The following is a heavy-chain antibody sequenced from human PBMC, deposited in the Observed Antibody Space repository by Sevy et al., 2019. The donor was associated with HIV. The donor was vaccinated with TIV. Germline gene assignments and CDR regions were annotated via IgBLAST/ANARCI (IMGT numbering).Heavy chain of an antibody. V-gene: IGHV1-2*02. Sequence: ASVKVSCKASGYTFSDYYMHWVRQAPGQGLEWMGGINVNSGGTNYARDFRGRFTMAGDTSISTAYMDLMGLPFDETAVYYCAREGFPLAAVTGVNYGFDYWGQGTVVTVSS. CDR3: AREGFPLAAVTGVNYGFDY. CDR1: GYTFSDYY. CDR2: INVNSGGT. D-gene: IGHD2-21*02. J-gene: IGHJ4*02.